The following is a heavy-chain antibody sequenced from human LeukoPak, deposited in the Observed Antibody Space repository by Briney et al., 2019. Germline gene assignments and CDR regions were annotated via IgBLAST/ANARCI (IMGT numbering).Heavy chain of an antibody. CDR3: TRDEYGVGSNFFDY. CDR1: GFNFGDYA. V-gene: IGHV3-49*03. D-gene: IGHD4-17*01. CDR2: ITNKAFGGTA. Sequence: GGSLRLSCTTSGFNFGDYAMSWFRQAPEKGLEGVGFITNKAFGGTAEYAASVKGRFTISRDDSRSIAYLQMDNLRTEDTGVYYCTRDEYGVGSNFFDYWGQGTLVTVSS. J-gene: IGHJ4*02.